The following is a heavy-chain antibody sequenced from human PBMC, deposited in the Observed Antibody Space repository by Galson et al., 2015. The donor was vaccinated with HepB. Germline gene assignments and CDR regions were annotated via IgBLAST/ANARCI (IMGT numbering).Heavy chain of an antibody. D-gene: IGHD3-22*01. V-gene: IGHV3-23*01. CDR2: ISGSGGST. CDR3: AKGRSITMIVVVITDA. J-gene: IGHJ5*02. CDR1: GFTFSSYA. Sequence: SLRLSCAASGFTFSSYAMSWVRQAPGKGLEWVSAISGSGGSTYYADSVKGRFTISRGNSKNTLYLQMNSLRAEDTAVYYCAKGRSITMIVVVITDAWGQGTLVTVSS.